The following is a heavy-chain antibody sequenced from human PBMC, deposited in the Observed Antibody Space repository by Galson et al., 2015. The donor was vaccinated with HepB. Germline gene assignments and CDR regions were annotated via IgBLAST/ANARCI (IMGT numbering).Heavy chain of an antibody. D-gene: IGHD2-2*01. J-gene: IGHJ4*02. Sequence: SLRLSCAASGLIFSSHAMSWVRQAPGRGLEWVSVISDSGGVTYYADSVRGRFTISRDNPKNTLYLQMNSLRAEDTAVYYCTKSGLSGPIPAAVDYWGQGTLVTVSS. CDR2: ISDSGGVT. CDR1: GLIFSSHA. CDR3: TKSGLSGPIPAAVDY. V-gene: IGHV3-23*01.